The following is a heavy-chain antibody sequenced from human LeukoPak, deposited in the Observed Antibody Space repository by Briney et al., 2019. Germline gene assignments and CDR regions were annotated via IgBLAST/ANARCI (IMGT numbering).Heavy chain of an antibody. Sequence: SETLSLTCTVSGGSISGSSYYWGWLRQPPGKGLEWIGSIYYSGSTYYNPSLKSRVTISVDTSKNQFSLKLSSVTAADTAVYYCARRPYDFWSGYYFDYWGQGTLVTVSS. D-gene: IGHD3-3*01. CDR3: ARRPYDFWSGYYFDY. CDR2: IYYSGST. J-gene: IGHJ4*02. CDR1: GGSISGSSYY. V-gene: IGHV4-39*01.